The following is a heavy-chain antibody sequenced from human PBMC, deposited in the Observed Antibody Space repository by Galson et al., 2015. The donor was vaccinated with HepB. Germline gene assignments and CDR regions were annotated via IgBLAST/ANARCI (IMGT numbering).Heavy chain of an antibody. CDR2: IYWDDDK. Sequence: ALVKPTQTLTLTCTFSGFSLSTSGVGVGWIRQPPGKALEWLALIYWDDDKRYSPSLKSRLTITKDTSKNQVVLRMTNMDPVDTATYYCTHGSNYYESSGFYWKDWGQGTLVTVSS. CDR3: THGSNYYESSGFYWKD. CDR1: GFSLSTSGVG. D-gene: IGHD3-22*01. V-gene: IGHV2-5*02. J-gene: IGHJ4*02.